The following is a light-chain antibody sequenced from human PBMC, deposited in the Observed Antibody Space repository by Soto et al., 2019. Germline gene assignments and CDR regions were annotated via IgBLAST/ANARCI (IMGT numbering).Light chain of an antibody. J-gene: IGKJ1*01. CDR2: AAS. Sequence: DGEMTQSPCSLSAFVGCRVTMTFRASLTISSYLNWYQQKPGKAPKLLIYAASILQSGVPSRFSGSGSGTDFTLTISSLQPEDFATYYCQQSYSTPITFGQGTKVDIK. CDR1: LTISSY. V-gene: IGKV1-39*01. CDR3: QQSYSTPIT.